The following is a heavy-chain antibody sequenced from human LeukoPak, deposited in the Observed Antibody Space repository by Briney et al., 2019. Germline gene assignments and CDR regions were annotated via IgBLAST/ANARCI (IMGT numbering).Heavy chain of an antibody. CDR2: ISHSGTT. Sequence: SETLSLTCAVSGGSFSDYQWNWIRQSPGKGLEWLGEISHSGTTTYNPSLKSRVTISVDTSKNQFSLRLRSVTAADTAVYYCARAQLYSSSYYFDYWGQGTLVTVSS. D-gene: IGHD6-6*01. J-gene: IGHJ4*02. V-gene: IGHV4-34*01. CDR1: GGSFSDYQ. CDR3: ARAQLYSSSYYFDY.